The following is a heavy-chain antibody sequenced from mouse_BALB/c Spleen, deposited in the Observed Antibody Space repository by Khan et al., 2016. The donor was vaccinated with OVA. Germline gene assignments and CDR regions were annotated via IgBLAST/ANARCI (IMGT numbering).Heavy chain of an antibody. V-gene: IGHV14-3*02. CDR3: GRRVTK. CDR1: GLNIKDTY. Sequence: VQLKQSGAELVTSGATVKLSCTASGLNIKDTYIHWLKQWPEQGLEWIGRIDPPSGNTKYDPKFPGKATITEDTSSHTAYMQLSSLTSEDTAAYYCGRRVTKWGQGTTLTVSA. D-gene: IGHD6-1*01. J-gene: IGHJ2*01. CDR2: IDPPSGNT.